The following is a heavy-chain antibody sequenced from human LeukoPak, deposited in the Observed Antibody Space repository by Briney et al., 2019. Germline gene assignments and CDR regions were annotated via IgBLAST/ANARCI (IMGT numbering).Heavy chain of an antibody. CDR3: ARVPLRFGAFDI. CDR1: GGTFSSYA. CDR2: IIPIFGTA. V-gene: IGHV1-69*05. J-gene: IGHJ3*02. Sequence: GASVKVSCKASGGTFSSYAISWVRQAPGQGLEWMGGIIPIFGTANYAQKFQGRVTITRDTSASTAYMELSSLRSEDTAVYYCARVPLRFGAFDIWGQGTMVTVSS. D-gene: IGHD3-16*01.